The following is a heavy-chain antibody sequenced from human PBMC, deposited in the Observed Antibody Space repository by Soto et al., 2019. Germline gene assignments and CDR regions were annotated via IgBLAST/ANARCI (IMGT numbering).Heavy chain of an antibody. D-gene: IGHD3-3*01. J-gene: IGHJ4*02. CDR2: ISWNGAGI. CDR3: ANANQGTLYGFWSGSESVYYFDY. Sequence: EVQLVESGGGLVQPGRSLRLSCAASGFTFDDYAMHWVRQAPGKGLEWVSGISWNGAGIGYADSVKGRFTVSRDNAKKSLYLQMNSLRVEDTAFYYCANANQGTLYGFWSGSESVYYFDYWGQGILVTVSS. V-gene: IGHV3-9*01. CDR1: GFTFDDYA.